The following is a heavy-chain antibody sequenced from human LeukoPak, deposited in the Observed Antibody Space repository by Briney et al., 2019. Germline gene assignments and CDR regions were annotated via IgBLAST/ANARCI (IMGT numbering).Heavy chain of an antibody. CDR3: ARRGDY. J-gene: IGHJ4*02. CDR1: GGSISSNYYY. V-gene: IGHV4-39*01. D-gene: IGHD3-10*01. Sequence: SETLSLTCTVSGGSISSNYYYWGWIRQPPGKGLEWIGSIYYSGITYYNPSLKSRVTISIDTSKNQFSLKLSSMTAADTAVYYCARRGDYWGQGTLVTVSS. CDR2: IYYSGIT.